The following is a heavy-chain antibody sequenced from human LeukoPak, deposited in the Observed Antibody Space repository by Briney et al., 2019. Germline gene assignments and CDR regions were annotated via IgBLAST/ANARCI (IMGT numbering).Heavy chain of an antibody. J-gene: IGHJ4*02. CDR3: ARAPTGDLLLDY. V-gene: IGHV1-8*01. CDR2: MNPNSGNT. Sequence: ASVKVSCKASGYTFTSYDINWVRQATGQGLEWMGWMNPNSGNTGYAQKFQGRVTMTRNHSISTAYMELSSLRSEDTAVYDCARAPTGDLLLDYCGQGTPVTVSS. CDR1: GYTFTSYD. D-gene: IGHD2-15*01.